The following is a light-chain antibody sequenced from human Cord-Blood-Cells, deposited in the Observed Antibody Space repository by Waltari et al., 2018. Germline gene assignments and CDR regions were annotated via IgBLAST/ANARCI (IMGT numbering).Light chain of an antibody. CDR2: QDS. CDR3: QAWDSSTHVV. J-gene: IGLJ2*01. V-gene: IGLV3-1*01. CDR1: TLGAKY. Sequence: SYELTQSPSVSVSPGQTASITCSGDTLGAKYACWYQQKPGQSPVLVIYQDSKRPSGIPERVSGSNSGNTATLTISGTQAMDEADYYCQAWDSSTHVVFGGGTKLTVL.